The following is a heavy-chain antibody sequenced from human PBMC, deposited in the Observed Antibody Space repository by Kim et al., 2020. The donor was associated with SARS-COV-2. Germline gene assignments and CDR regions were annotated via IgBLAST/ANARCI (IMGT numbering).Heavy chain of an antibody. J-gene: IGHJ6*01. Sequence: SVKVSCKASGFTFTNSSIQWVRQARGQGLEWIGWIILGSGNTNYAQEFQGRLPITRDLSITTAYMELSSLRSDDTAVYYCSAKRVEGAGSGFNCYG. CDR1: GFTFTNSS. CDR3: SAKRVEGAGSGFNCYG. D-gene: IGHD3-10*01. V-gene: IGHV1-58*02. CDR2: IILGSGNT.